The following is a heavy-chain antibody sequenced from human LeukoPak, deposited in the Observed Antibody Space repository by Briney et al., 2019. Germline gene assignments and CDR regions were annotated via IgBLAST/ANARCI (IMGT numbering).Heavy chain of an antibody. V-gene: IGHV4-39*07. CDR2: IYSTGNT. CDR1: GDFIRSGHYY. J-gene: IGHJ4*02. D-gene: IGHD6-25*01. Sequence: SETLSLACTVSGDFIRSGHYYWGWIRQSPGKGLEWMGSIYSTGNTHYNPSLESRLIISVDTSKNSFSLKLSSVTAADTAVYFCARDLWSTAAGIFDFWGQGALVTVSS. CDR3: ARDLWSTAAGIFDF.